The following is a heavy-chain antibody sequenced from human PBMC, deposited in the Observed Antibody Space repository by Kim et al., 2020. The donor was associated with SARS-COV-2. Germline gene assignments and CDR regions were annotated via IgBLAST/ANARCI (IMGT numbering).Heavy chain of an antibody. Sequence: GGSLRLSCAASGFTFSSYWMHWVRQAPGKGLVWVSRINSDGRSTSYADSVKGRFTISRDNAKNTLYLQMNSLRAEDTAVYYCASLITFGGVIVPPFDYWGQGTLVTVSS. CDR3: ASLITFGGVIVPPFDY. CDR1: GFTFSSYW. D-gene: IGHD3-16*02. CDR2: INSDGRST. V-gene: IGHV3-74*01. J-gene: IGHJ4*02.